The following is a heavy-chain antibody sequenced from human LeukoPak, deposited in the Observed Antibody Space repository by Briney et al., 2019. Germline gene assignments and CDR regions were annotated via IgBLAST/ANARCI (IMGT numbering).Heavy chain of an antibody. CDR3: ARDGRSSYCSASCYSDY. J-gene: IGHJ4*02. CDR1: GYTFTNYN. V-gene: IGHV1-46*01. CDR2: INPSGGNT. D-gene: IGHD2-15*01. Sequence: ASVKVSCTASGYTFTNYNMHWVRQAPGQGLEWMGIINPSGGNTNYAQNFQGRVTMSRDTSTSTVYMELSSLRSEDTAVYFCARDGRSSYCSASCYSDYWGQGTLVTVSS.